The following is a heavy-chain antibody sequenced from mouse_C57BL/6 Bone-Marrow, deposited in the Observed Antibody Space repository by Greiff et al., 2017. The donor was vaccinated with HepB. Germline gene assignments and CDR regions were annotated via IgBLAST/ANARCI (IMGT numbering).Heavy chain of an antibody. V-gene: IGHV1-18*01. CDR3: ARSYYGSSYVGWFAY. Sequence: VQLQQSGPELVKPGASVKIPCKASGYTFTDYNMDWVKQSHGKSLEWIGDINPNNGGTIYNQKFKGKATLTVDKSSSTAYMELRSLTSEDTAVYYCARSYYGSSYVGWFAYWGQGTLVTVSA. J-gene: IGHJ3*01. CDR1: GYTFTDYN. CDR2: INPNNGGT. D-gene: IGHD1-1*01.